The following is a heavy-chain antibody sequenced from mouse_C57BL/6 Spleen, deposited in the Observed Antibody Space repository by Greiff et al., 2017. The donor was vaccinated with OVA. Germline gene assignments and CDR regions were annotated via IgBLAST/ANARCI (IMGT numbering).Heavy chain of an antibody. CDR2: INYDGSST. Sequence: EVKLMESEGGLVQPGSSMKLSCTASGFTFSDYYMAWVRQVPEKGLEWVANINYDGSSTYYLDSLKSRFIISRDNAKNILYLQMSSLKSEDTATYYCARIPRGRYFDVWGTGTTVTVSS. CDR1: GFTFSDYY. J-gene: IGHJ1*03. D-gene: IGHD5-1-1*01. V-gene: IGHV5-16*01. CDR3: ARIPRGRYFDV.